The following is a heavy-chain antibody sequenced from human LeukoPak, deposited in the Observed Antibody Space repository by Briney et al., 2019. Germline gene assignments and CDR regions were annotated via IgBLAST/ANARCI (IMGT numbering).Heavy chain of an antibody. CDR2: IYYSGST. Sequence: SETLSLTCTVSGGSLSRYYWSWIRQPPGRGLEWIGYIYYSGSTNYNPSPKSRVTISLDTSRNQFSLKLSSVTAADTAVYYCASIYSSSSRRVDYWGQGTLVTVSS. J-gene: IGHJ4*02. V-gene: IGHV4-59*01. CDR3: ASIYSSSSRRVDY. CDR1: GGSLSRYY. D-gene: IGHD6-6*01.